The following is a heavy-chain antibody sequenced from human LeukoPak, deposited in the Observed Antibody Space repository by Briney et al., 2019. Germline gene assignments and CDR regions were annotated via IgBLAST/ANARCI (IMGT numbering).Heavy chain of an antibody. CDR2: ISSSSSYI. J-gene: IGHJ3*02. Sequence: GGSLRLSCAASGFTFSSYAMHWVRQAPGKGLEWVSSISSSSSYIYYADSVKGRFTISRDNAKNSLYLQMNSLRAEDTAVYYCARYYYDSSGYYSAPDAFDIWGQGTMVTVSS. D-gene: IGHD3-22*01. CDR3: ARYYYDSSGYYSAPDAFDI. V-gene: IGHV3-21*01. CDR1: GFTFSSYA.